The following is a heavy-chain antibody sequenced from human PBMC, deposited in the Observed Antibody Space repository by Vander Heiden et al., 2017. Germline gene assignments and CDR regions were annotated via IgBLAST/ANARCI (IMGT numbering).Heavy chain of an antibody. CDR1: GFTFGDYA. Sequence: DVQLVESGGGLVRPGRSLRLSCTASGFTFGDYAMSWFRQAPGKGLGWVGFIRSKAYGGTTEYAASVKGRFTISRDDSKSIAYLQMNSLKTEDTAVYYCTRGPGDYLRGFDYWGQGTLVTVSS. CDR2: IRSKAYGGTT. D-gene: IGHD4-17*01. V-gene: IGHV3-49*03. CDR3: TRGPGDYLRGFDY. J-gene: IGHJ4*02.